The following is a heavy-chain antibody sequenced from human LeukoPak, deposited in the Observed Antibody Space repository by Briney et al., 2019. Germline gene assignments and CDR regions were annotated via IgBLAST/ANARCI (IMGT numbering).Heavy chain of an antibody. D-gene: IGHD3-22*01. CDR2: IASDGSST. CDR1: GFTFSSYW. Sequence: GGSLRLSCAASGFTFSSYWMNWVRQAPGKGLVWVSRIASDGSSTTYADSVKGRFTISRDNSKNTLYLQMNSPRAEDTAVYYCARDPYYYDSSGYYEVYYYYGMDVWGQGTTVTVSS. J-gene: IGHJ6*02. CDR3: ARDPYYYDSSGYYEVYYYYGMDV. V-gene: IGHV3-74*01.